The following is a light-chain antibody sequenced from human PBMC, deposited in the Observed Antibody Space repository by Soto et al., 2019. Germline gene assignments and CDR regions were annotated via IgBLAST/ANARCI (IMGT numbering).Light chain of an antibody. CDR2: EVT. CDR1: SSDVGGYNF. CDR3: SSYTRRNTLA. Sequence: QSVLNQPASVSGSPGQSITISCTGTSSDVGGYNFVSWYQQYPGKPPKLIIYEVTDRPSGVSNRFSGSKSGSTASLTISGLQAEDEADYYCSSYTRRNTLAFGGGTKVTVL. J-gene: IGLJ2*01. V-gene: IGLV2-14*01.